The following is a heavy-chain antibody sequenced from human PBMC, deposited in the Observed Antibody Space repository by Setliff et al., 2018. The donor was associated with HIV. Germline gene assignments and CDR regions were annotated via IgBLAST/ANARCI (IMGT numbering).Heavy chain of an antibody. V-gene: IGHV1-2*02. J-gene: IGHJ3*02. CDR1: GYTFTDYY. CDR3: ARDYLHVFDI. Sequence: GASVTVSCKASGYTFTDYYIHWVRQAPGQGLGWMGWINSASGGTNYAQNFQGRVTVTRDTSINTAYVELNSLKSDDTAVYYCARDYLHVFDIWGQGTMITVSS. CDR2: INSASGGT.